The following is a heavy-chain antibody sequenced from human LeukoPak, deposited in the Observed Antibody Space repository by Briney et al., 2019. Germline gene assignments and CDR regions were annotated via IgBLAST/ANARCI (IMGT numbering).Heavy chain of an antibody. V-gene: IGHV3-21*01. CDR1: GFTFSSYS. J-gene: IGHJ4*02. CDR2: ISSSSNYI. Sequence: GGSLRLSCAASGFTFSSYSMNWVRQAPGKGLEWVSSISSSSNYIYYADSMKGRFSLSRDNAKNSLYLQMNNLRAEDTAVYYCARDLSALTYYDFWSGYYPFDYWGQGTLVTVSS. D-gene: IGHD3-3*01. CDR3: ARDLSALTYYDFWSGYYPFDY.